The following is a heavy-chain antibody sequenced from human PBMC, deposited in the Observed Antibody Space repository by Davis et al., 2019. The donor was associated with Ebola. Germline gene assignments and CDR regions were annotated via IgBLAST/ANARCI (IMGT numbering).Heavy chain of an antibody. Sequence: SGPTLVKPTQTLTLTCTFSGFSLSTSGVGVGWIRQPPGKALEWLALIYWDDDKRYSPSLKSRLTITKDTSKNQVVLTMTNMDPVDTATYYCAHRRGNWNDDCWFDPWGQGTLVTVSS. J-gene: IGHJ5*02. CDR3: AHRRGNWNDDCWFDP. CDR1: GFSLSTSGVG. D-gene: IGHD1-1*01. V-gene: IGHV2-5*02. CDR2: IYWDDDK.